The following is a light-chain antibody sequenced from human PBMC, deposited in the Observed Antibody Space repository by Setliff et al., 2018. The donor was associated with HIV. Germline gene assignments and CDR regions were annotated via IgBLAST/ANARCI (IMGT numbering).Light chain of an antibody. CDR1: SSDVGSYNR. Sequence: QSALTQPPSVSGSPGQSVTISCTGTSSDVGSYNRVSWYQQPPGTAPKLMIYEVSNRPSGVPDRFSGSKSGNTASLTISGLQAEDEADYYCSSYSSTSTLYVFGTGTKAT. CDR2: EVS. J-gene: IGLJ1*01. V-gene: IGLV2-18*02. CDR3: SSYSSTSTLYV.